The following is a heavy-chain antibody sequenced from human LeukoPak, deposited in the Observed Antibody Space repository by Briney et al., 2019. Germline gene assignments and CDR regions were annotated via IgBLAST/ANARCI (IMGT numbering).Heavy chain of an antibody. V-gene: IGHV3-7*03. D-gene: IGHD6-13*01. CDR1: GFTFSSYW. Sequence: GGSLRLSCAASGFTFSSYWMNWARQAPGKGLEWVANIRQDGDTKYYVDSVKGRFTISRDNAMNSLYLQMNSLRAEDTAIYYCARSLPYGTTWYGRSDFWGQGTLVTVSS. CDR2: IRQDGDTK. J-gene: IGHJ4*02. CDR3: ARSLPYGTTWYGRSDF.